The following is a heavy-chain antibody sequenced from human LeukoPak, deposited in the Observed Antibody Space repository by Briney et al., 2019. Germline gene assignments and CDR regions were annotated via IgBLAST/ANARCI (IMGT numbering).Heavy chain of an antibody. CDR1: GGSISSGNYY. J-gene: IGHJ5*02. Sequence: SETLSLTCTVSGGSISSGNYYWSWIRQHPGKGLEWIGHVYYSGGTRHNPSLESRLTISVDTNKNQFSLKLSSVTAADTAIYFCARGLGSSTSNWFDLWGQGTLVTVSS. CDR3: ARGLGSSTSNWFDL. V-gene: IGHV4-31*03. D-gene: IGHD6-13*01. CDR2: VYYSGGT.